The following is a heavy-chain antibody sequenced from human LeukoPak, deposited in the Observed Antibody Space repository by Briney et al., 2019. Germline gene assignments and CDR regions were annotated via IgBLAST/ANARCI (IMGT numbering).Heavy chain of an antibody. CDR2: ISGSGGST. D-gene: IGHD3-22*01. J-gene: IGHJ4*02. Sequence: GGSLRLSCAASGXTFSNYGMSWVRQAPGKGLELVSAISGSGGSTYYADSVKGRFTISRDNSKNTLYLQMNSLRAEDTAVYYCAKDPYYDSSGYFDYWGQGTLVTVSS. CDR3: AKDPYYDSSGYFDY. CDR1: GXTFSNYG. V-gene: IGHV3-23*01.